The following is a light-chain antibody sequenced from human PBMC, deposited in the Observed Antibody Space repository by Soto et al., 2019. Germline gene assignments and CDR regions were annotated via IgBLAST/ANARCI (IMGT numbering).Light chain of an antibody. CDR1: QTLLHTSNNRTS. Sequence: DIVMTQSPDSLAVSLGEGATINCTSSQTLLHTSNNRTSLAWYQQTSGQPPRLLVYWASTREIGVPGRFSGSGSGTDFTLTIGSLQTEDAAVYYCQQYYATPWTFGQGTNVEIK. V-gene: IGKV4-1*01. CDR2: WAS. CDR3: QQYYATPWT. J-gene: IGKJ1*01.